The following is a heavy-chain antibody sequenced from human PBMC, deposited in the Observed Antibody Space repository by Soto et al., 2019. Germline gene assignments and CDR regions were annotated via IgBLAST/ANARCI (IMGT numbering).Heavy chain of an antibody. V-gene: IGHV4-4*02. D-gene: IGHD3-9*01. Sequence: QVQLQESGPGLVKPSGTLSLTCAVSGGSISSSNWWSWVRQPPGKGLGWIGEIYHSGSTNYNPSLTSRVTIAVDKSKNQFSLKLSSVTAADTAVYYCARGVPYYDILTGYSTNNWFDPWGQGTLVTVSS. CDR1: GGSISSSNW. J-gene: IGHJ5*02. CDR2: IYHSGST. CDR3: ARGVPYYDILTGYSTNNWFDP.